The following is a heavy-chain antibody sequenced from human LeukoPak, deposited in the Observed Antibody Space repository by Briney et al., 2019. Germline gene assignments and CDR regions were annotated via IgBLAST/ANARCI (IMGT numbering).Heavy chain of an antibody. V-gene: IGHV3-23*01. CDR1: GFTVSSNY. CDR2: ISVTGGST. D-gene: IGHD2-15*01. Sequence: GGSLRLSCAASGFTVSSNYMSWVRQAPGKGLEWVSAISVTGGSTYYADSVKGRFTISRDNSRNTLYLQMNSLRAEDTAVYYCAKDSRYCSGGSCYGWFDPWGQGTLVTVSS. J-gene: IGHJ5*02. CDR3: AKDSRYCSGGSCYGWFDP.